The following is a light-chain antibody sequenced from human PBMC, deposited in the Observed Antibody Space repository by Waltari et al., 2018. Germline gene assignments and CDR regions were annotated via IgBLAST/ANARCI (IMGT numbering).Light chain of an antibody. CDR3: QQCGRSLYT. V-gene: IGKV3-20*01. CDR1: QSITSNY. Sequence: EIVLTQSPGTLSLSPGVRATLSCRASQSITSNYLAWYQQRPGQAPRLLIYDASTRATGIPDRFSGSGSGTDFTLTISRLEPEDFAVYYCQQCGRSLYTFGQGTTLEIK. J-gene: IGKJ2*01. CDR2: DAS.